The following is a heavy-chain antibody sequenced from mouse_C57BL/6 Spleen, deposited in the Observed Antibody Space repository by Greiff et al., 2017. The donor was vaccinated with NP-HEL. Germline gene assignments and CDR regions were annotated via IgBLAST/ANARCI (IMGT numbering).Heavy chain of an antibody. D-gene: IGHD1-1*02. CDR3: ARGVGPEY. V-gene: IGHV5-17*01. J-gene: IGHJ2*01. CDR2: ISSGSSTI. CDR1: GFTFSDYG. Sequence: EVMLVESGGGLVKPGGSLKLSCAASGFTFSDYGMHWVRQAPEKGLEWVAYISSGSSTIYYVDTVKGRFTISRDNAKNTLFLQMTSLRSEDTARYYCARGVGPEYWGQGTTLTVSS.